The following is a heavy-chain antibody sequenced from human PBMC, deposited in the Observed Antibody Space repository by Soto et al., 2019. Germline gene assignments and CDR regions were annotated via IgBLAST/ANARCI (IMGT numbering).Heavy chain of an antibody. V-gene: IGHV3-74*01. J-gene: IGHJ4*02. CDR1: GFTFSSYW. CDR2: INSDGSST. D-gene: IGHD2-15*01. CDR3: VRTSLVVAAATREDY. Sequence: EVQLVESGGGLVQPGGSLRLSCAASGFTFSSYWMHWVRQAPGKGLVWVSRINSDGSSTSYADSVKGRFPISRDNAKNTLYRQMNSLRAEDTAVYYCVRTSLVVAAATREDYWGQGTLVTVSS.